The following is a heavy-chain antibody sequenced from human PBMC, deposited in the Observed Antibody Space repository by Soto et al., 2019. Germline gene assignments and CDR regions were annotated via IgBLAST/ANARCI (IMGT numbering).Heavy chain of an antibody. CDR1: GFIFSTYG. J-gene: IGHJ3*02. CDR2: ISYDGSNQ. CDR3: AISRSGSHGAFDM. Sequence: QVQLVESGGGVVQPGRSLRLSCAASGFIFSTYGMHWVRQAPGKGLEWVAVISYDGSNQYYEDSVKGRFTISRDNSKNTLYLQMNSLRVEDTAVYYCAISRSGSHGAFDMWGQGTMVTVSA. V-gene: IGHV3-30*03.